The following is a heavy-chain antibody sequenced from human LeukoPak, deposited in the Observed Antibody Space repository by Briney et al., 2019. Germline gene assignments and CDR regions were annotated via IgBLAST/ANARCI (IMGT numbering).Heavy chain of an antibody. CDR3: ARLYYYVSGTYSRYFDY. CDR2: IYSGGTT. CDR1: GFTVSSNY. D-gene: IGHD3-10*01. J-gene: IGHJ4*02. Sequence: PGGSLRLSCAASGFTVSSNYMTWVRQAPGKGLGWVSIIYSGGTTYYADSVKGRFTISRDNSKNTLYLQMNSLRAEDTAVYYCARLYYYVSGTYSRYFDYWGQGTLVTVSS. V-gene: IGHV3-53*01.